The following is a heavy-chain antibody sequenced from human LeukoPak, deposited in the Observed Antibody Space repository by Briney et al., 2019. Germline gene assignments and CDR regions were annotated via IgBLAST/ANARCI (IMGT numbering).Heavy chain of an antibody. V-gene: IGHV3-7*03. CDR3: ATDRRYHWD. D-gene: IGHD1-20*01. J-gene: IGHJ4*02. CDR1: GFTFSSYW. Sequence: GGSLRLSCAASGFTFSSYWMSWVRQAPGKGLEWVANIKRDGSEKYYVDSVKGRFTISRDNAKNSLYLQMNSLRAEDTAVYFCATDRRYHWDWGQGTLVTVSS. CDR2: IKRDGSEK.